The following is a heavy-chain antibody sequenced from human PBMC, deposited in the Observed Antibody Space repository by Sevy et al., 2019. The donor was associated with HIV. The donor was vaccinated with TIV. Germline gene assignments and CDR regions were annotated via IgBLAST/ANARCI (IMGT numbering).Heavy chain of an antibody. CDR3: ARDCSSTSCLWGMDV. V-gene: IGHV3-7*03. Sequence: GGSLRLSCAASGFTFSRYWMSWVRQAPGKGLEWVANIKLDGSEKYYVDSVNGRFTISRDNAKNSLYLQMNSLRAEDSAVYYCARDCSSTSCLWGMDVWGQGTTVTVSS. J-gene: IGHJ6*02. CDR2: IKLDGSEK. CDR1: GFTFSRYW. D-gene: IGHD2-2*01.